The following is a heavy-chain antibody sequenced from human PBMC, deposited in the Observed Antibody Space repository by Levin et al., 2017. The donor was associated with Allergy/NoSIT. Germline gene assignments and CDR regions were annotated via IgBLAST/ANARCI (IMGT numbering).Heavy chain of an antibody. D-gene: IGHD6-13*01. V-gene: IGHV1-3*01. CDR2: INAGNGNT. CDR3: ARGLAAAGPVLD. J-gene: IGHJ4*02. CDR1: GYTFTSYA. Sequence: ASVKVSCKASGYTFTSYAMHWVRQAPGQRLEWMGWINAGNGNTKYSQKFQGRVTITRDTSASTAYMELSSLRSEDTAVYYCARGLAAAGPVLDWGQGTLVTVSS.